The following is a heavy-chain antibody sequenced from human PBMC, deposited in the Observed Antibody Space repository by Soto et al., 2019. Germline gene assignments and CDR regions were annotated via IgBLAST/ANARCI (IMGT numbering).Heavy chain of an antibody. J-gene: IGHJ6*02. D-gene: IGHD3-9*01. Sequence: LTLSCTVSPCTFSGYGMHWVRQAPGKGLEWVAVIWYDGSNKYYAYSVNGGFTIFRDTSKHTLFLQMNMLTAEDTAFYYCARNQLLPFRYFDWRPSYYYSGIDVWGQGTTVTVSS. V-gene: IGHV3-33*01. CDR2: IWYDGSNK. CDR1: PCTFSGYG. CDR3: ARNQLLPFRYFDWRPSYYYSGIDV.